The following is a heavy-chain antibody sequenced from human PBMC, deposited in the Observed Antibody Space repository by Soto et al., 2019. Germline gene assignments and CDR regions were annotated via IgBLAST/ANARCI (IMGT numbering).Heavy chain of an antibody. CDR2: IIPIFGTA. CDR3: ARTEVWIQHGGFDY. J-gene: IGHJ4*02. V-gene: IGHV1-69*13. Sequence: SLKVSCNASGGTFSSYAIIWVRQAAGQGLEWMGGIIPIFGTANYAQKFQGRVTITADESTSTAYMELSSLRSEDTAVYYCARTEVWIQHGGFDYWGQGTLVTVSS. D-gene: IGHD5-18*01. CDR1: GGTFSSYA.